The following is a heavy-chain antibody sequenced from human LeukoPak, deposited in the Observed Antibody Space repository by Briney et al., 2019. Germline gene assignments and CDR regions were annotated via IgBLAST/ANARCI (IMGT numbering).Heavy chain of an antibody. Sequence: KPLETLSLTCTVSGGSISSYYWSWIRQPPGKGLEWIGYIYYSGSTNYNPSLKSRVTISVDTSKNQFSLKLSSVTAADTAVYYCARSYDFRDAFDIWGQGTMVTVSS. V-gene: IGHV4-59*01. J-gene: IGHJ3*02. CDR3: ARSYDFRDAFDI. CDR1: GGSISSYY. D-gene: IGHD3-3*01. CDR2: IYYSGST.